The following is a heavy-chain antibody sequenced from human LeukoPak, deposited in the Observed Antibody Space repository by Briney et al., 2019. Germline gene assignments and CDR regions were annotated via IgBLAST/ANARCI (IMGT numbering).Heavy chain of an antibody. D-gene: IGHD4-17*01. V-gene: IGHV4-61*02. CDR2: IYTSGST. CDR3: ARGITTVTTNTIANWFDP. CDR1: GGSISSGSYY. Sequence: SQTLSLTCTVSGGSISSGSYYWSWIRQPAGKGLEWIGRIYTSGSTNYNPSLKSRVTISVDTSKIQFSLKLSSVTAADTAVYYCARGITTVTTNTIANWFDPWGQGTLVTVSS. J-gene: IGHJ5*02.